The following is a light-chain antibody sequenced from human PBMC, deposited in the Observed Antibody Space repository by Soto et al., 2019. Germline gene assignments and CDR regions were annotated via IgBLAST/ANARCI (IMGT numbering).Light chain of an antibody. CDR2: GNS. J-gene: IGLJ3*02. V-gene: IGLV1-40*01. Sequence: QAVVTQPPSVSGAPGQRVTISCTGSSSNIGAGYDVHWYQQLPGTAPKLLIYGNSNRTSGVPDRFSGSKSGTSASLAITGLQAEYEADYYCQSYDSSLTGWVFGGGTKLTVL. CDR3: QSYDSSLTGWV. CDR1: SSNIGAGYD.